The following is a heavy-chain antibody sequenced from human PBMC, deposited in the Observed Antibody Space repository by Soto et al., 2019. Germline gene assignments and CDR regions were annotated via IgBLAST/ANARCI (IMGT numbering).Heavy chain of an antibody. V-gene: IGHV1-69*01. Sequence: QVQLVQSGAEVKKPGSSVKVSCKASGGTFSSYAISWVRQAPGQGLEWMGGIIPIFGTANYAQKFQGRVTITADESTSTAYMELSSPRSEDTAVYYCARGATYYYDSSGYAPFDYWGQGTLVTVSS. CDR1: GGTFSSYA. CDR2: IIPIFGTA. D-gene: IGHD3-22*01. CDR3: ARGATYYYDSSGYAPFDY. J-gene: IGHJ4*02.